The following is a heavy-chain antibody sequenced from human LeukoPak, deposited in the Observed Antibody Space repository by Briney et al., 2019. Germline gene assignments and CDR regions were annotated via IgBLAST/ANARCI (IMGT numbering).Heavy chain of an antibody. Sequence: ASVKVSCKASGYTLTSYGISWVRQAPGQGLEWMGWISAYNGNTNYAQKLQGRVTMTTDTSTSTAYMELRSLRSDDTAVYYCARDLRPYYYGSGSYNLFDPWGQGTLVTVSS. CDR3: ARDLRPYYYGSGSYNLFDP. CDR1: GYTLTSYG. D-gene: IGHD3-10*01. V-gene: IGHV1-18*01. CDR2: ISAYNGNT. J-gene: IGHJ5*02.